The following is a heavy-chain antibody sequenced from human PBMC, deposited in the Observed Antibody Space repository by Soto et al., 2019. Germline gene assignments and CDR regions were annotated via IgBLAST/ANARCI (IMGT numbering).Heavy chain of an antibody. CDR2: IYTSWST. D-gene: IGHD3-22*01. Sequence: QVQLQESGPGLVKPSETLSLTCTVSGGSISSYYWSWFRQPAGQGLAWIGRIYTSWSTNYNPSLKSRVTLSVDTSKNQFSLKLSSVTAADTAVYYCARAIVVVPYYYYGMDVWGQGTTVTVSS. CDR3: ARAIVVVPYYYYGMDV. V-gene: IGHV4-4*07. CDR1: GGSISSYY. J-gene: IGHJ6*02.